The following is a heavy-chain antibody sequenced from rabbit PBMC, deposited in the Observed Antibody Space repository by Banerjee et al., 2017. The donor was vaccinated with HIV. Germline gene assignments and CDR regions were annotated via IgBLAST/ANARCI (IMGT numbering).Heavy chain of an antibody. CDR3: ARDHGYAGGAYSTTL. V-gene: IGHV1S45*01. CDR2: INTGSGSA. Sequence: QEQLVESGGGLVTLGGSLTLTCTASGFSFSSNYMSWVRQAPGKGLEWIGYINTGSGSAYYASWAKGRFTISKTSSTTVTLQMTSLTAADTATYFCARDHGYAGGAYSTTLWGQGTLVTVS. D-gene: IGHD8-1*01. CDR1: GFSFSSNY. J-gene: IGHJ4*01.